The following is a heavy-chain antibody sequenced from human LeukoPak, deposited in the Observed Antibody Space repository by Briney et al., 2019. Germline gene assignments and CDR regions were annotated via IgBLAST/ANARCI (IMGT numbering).Heavy chain of an antibody. CDR2: INPNSGGT. Sequence: ASVKVSCKASGYTFTSYYMHWVRQAPGQGLEWRGRINPNSGGTNYAQKFQGRVTMTRDTSISTAYMELSRLRSDDTAVYYCARNYYGSGSYYPGYWGQGTLVTVSS. J-gene: IGHJ4*02. V-gene: IGHV1-2*06. CDR1: GYTFTSYY. D-gene: IGHD3-10*01. CDR3: ARNYYGSGSYYPGY.